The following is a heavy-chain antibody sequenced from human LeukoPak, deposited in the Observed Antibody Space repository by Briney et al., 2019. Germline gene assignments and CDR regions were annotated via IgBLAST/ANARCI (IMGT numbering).Heavy chain of an antibody. CDR2: ISYDGSNK. V-gene: IGHV3-30*03. CDR3: ASGGRGQPNDY. Sequence: GGSLRLSCAASGFTFSSYGMHWVRQAPGKGLEWVAVISYDGSNKYYADSVKGQFTISRDNAKNTLYLQMNSLRVEDTAVYYCASGGRGQPNDYWGQGTLVTVSS. J-gene: IGHJ4*02. CDR1: GFTFSSYG. D-gene: IGHD3-10*01.